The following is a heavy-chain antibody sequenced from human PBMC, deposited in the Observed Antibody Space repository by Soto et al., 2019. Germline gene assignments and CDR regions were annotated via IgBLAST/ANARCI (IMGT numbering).Heavy chain of an antibody. CDR3: GRSDSRSCSVGSCRFDY. CDR2: ISGSGGRS. Sequence: GGSLRLSCAASGFTFSNYALTCVRQCPGKGLEWVSGISGSGGRSYYADSVKGRFTISRDNAKNSLYLHMNSLRAEDTAVYYCGRSDSRSCSVGSCRFDYWGHGTLVTVSS. CDR1: GFTFSNYA. D-gene: IGHD2-15*01. J-gene: IGHJ4*01. V-gene: IGHV3-23*01.